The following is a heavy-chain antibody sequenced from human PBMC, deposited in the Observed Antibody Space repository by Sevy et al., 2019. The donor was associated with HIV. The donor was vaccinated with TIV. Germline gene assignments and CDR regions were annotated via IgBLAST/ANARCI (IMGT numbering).Heavy chain of an antibody. J-gene: IGHJ4*02. CDR3: ATGREYYEGNSGYFDY. CDR1: GYTLTQLS. Sequence: ASVKVSCKLSGYTLTQLSMHWVRQAPGKGLEWLGSFDPEDGETIYAQKFQGRFTMTEETSTDTAYMELSSLGSEDTAGYYWATGREYYEGNSGYFDYWGQGTLVTVSS. V-gene: IGHV1-24*01. D-gene: IGHD3-3*01. CDR2: FDPEDGET.